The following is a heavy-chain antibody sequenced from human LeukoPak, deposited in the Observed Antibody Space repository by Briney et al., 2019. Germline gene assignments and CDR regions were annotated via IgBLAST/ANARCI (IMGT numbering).Heavy chain of an antibody. CDR3: AKDISATQGGSTSTFDY. CDR1: GFTFGSHA. CDR2: ISWNSGSI. D-gene: IGHD2-15*01. Sequence: GGSLRLSCEASGFTFGSHAMYWVRQAPGKGLEWVSGISWNSGSIGYADSVKGRFTISRDNAKNSLYLQMNSLRAEDTALYYCAKDISATQGGSTSTFDYWGQGTLVTVSS. J-gene: IGHJ4*02. V-gene: IGHV3-9*01.